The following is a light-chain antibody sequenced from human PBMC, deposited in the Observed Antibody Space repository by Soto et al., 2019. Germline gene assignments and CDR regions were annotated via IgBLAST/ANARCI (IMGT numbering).Light chain of an antibody. CDR1: QSLYNN. CDR3: QQYNNWPLT. J-gene: IGKJ4*01. CDR2: HAS. V-gene: IGKV3-15*01. Sequence: EIVMTQSPATLSVSPGERATLSCRASQSLYNNLAWYQQIPGQAPRLLIYHASTRATGISARFSGSGSGTEFTLTISSLQSEDFEVYYCQQYNNWPLTFGGGTKVEIK.